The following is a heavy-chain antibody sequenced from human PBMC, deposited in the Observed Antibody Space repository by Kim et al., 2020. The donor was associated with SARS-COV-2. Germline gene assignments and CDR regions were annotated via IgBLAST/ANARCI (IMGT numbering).Heavy chain of an antibody. V-gene: IGHV3-74*01. Sequence: VKGRFTMSRDNAKNALYLQMNRLRPEDTAVYYCARAGEYDRCCYYGFFHRWGQGALVTVSS. CDR3: ARAGEYDRCCYYGFFHR. J-gene: IGHJ1*01. D-gene: IGHD3-22*01.